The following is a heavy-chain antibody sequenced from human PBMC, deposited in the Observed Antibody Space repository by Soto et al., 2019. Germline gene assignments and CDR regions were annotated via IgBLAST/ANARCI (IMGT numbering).Heavy chain of an antibody. CDR1: GFTFSSHW. Sequence: SLRLSCAASGFTFSSHWMHWVRQLPGKGLVWVAPISHGGRSTYYADSVKGRFTISRDNSKNTLYLQMNSLRAEDTAVYYCAKDIPTHPIPSTAPYWGQGTLVTVSS. D-gene: IGHD4-17*01. CDR3: AKDIPTHPIPSTAPY. J-gene: IGHJ4*02. CDR2: ISHGGRST. V-gene: IGHV3-23*01.